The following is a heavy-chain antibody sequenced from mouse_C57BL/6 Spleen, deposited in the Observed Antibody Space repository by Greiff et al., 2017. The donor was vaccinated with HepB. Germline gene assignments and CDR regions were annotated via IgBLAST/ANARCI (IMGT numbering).Heavy chain of an antibody. CDR1: GFSLTSYG. CDR3: ARHRMDYGYDGYAMDY. J-gene: IGHJ4*01. V-gene: IGHV2-6-1*01. CDR2: IWSDGST. Sequence: VKLVESGPGLVAPSQSLSITCTVSGFSLTSYGVHWVRQPPGKGLEWLVVIWSDGSTTYNSALKSRLSISKDNSKSQVFLKMNSLQTDDTAMYYCARHRMDYGYDGYAMDYWGQGTSVTVSS. D-gene: IGHD2-2*01.